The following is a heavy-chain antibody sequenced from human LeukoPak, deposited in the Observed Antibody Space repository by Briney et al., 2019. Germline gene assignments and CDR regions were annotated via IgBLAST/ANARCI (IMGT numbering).Heavy chain of an antibody. J-gene: IGHJ6*02. CDR2: INHSGST. D-gene: IGHD2-2*01. Sequence: GSLRLSCAASGFTFSSYAMSWIRQPPGKGLEWLGEINHSGSTNYNPSLKSRVTISVDTSKNQFSLKLSSVTAADTAVYYCARGVCSSTSCYGDYYYGMDVWGQGTTVTVSS. CDR1: GFTFSSYA. V-gene: IGHV4-34*01. CDR3: ARGVCSSTSCYGDYYYGMDV.